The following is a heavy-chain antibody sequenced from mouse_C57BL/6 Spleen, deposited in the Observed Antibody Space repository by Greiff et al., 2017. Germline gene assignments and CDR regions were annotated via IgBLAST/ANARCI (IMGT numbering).Heavy chain of an antibody. CDR1: GYTFTSYT. D-gene: IGHD1-1*02. Sequence: VQVVESGAELARPGASVKMSCKASGYTFTSYTMHWVKQRPGQGLEWIGYINPSSGYTKYNQKFKDKATLTADKSSSTAYMQLSSLTSEDSAVYYCYYGPLDYWGQGTTLTVSS. CDR2: INPSSGYT. J-gene: IGHJ2*01. CDR3: YYGPLDY. V-gene: IGHV1-4*01.